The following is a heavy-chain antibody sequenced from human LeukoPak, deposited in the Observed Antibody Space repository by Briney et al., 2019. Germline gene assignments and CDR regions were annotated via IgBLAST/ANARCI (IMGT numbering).Heavy chain of an antibody. CDR2: ISYDGSNK. CDR1: GFTFSSYA. J-gene: IGHJ4*02. CDR3: AKVPFTYSYGYYVDY. Sequence: PGGSLRLSCAASGFTFSSYAMHWVRQAPGKGLEWVAVISYDGSNKYYADSVKGRFTIFRDNSKNTLYLRMNSLRAEDTAVYYCAKVPFTYSYGYYVDYWGQGTLVTVSS. V-gene: IGHV3-30*04. D-gene: IGHD5-18*01.